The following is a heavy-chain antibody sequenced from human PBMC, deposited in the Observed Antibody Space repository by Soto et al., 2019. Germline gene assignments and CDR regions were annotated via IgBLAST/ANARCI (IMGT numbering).Heavy chain of an antibody. V-gene: IGHV4-34*01. CDR3: ARGYLWGYSYGLFDY. CDR2: INHSGST. CDR1: GGSFSGYY. D-gene: IGHD5-18*01. Sequence: DTLSLTCAVYGGSFSGYYWSWIRQPPGKGLEWIGEINHSGSTNYNPSLKSRVTISVDTSKNQFSLKLSSVTAADTAVYYCARGYLWGYSYGLFDYWGQGTLVTVSS. J-gene: IGHJ4*02.